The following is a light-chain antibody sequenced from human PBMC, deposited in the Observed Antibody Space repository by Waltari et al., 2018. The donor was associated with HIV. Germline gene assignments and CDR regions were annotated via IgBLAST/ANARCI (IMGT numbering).Light chain of an antibody. CDR1: NIGSKN. Sequence: TQPLSVSVALGQTARITCGGNNIGSKNVHWYQHKPGLAPVLVIYRDSNRPSGIPARFSATNSGNTATLTISRAQAGDEADYYCQVWDSSTGVFGGGTKLTFL. CDR3: QVWDSSTGV. CDR2: RDS. V-gene: IGLV3-9*01. J-gene: IGLJ2*01.